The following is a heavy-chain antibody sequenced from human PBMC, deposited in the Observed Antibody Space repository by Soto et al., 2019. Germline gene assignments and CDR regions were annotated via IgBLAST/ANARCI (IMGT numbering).Heavy chain of an antibody. J-gene: IGHJ6*02. Sequence: QVQLVQSGAEVKKPGASVKVSCKASGYTFTSYGISWVRQAPGQGLEWMGWISPYNGNTNYAQRLQGRVTMTTDTSTSTAYMELRSLGSDDTAVYYCARVIVSTILFVRDGMDVWGQGTTVTVSS. CDR1: GYTFTSYG. D-gene: IGHD5-12*01. V-gene: IGHV1-18*01. CDR3: ARVIVSTILFVRDGMDV. CDR2: ISPYNGNT.